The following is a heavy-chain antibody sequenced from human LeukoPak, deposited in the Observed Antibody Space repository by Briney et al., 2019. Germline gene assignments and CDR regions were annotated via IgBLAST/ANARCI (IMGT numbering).Heavy chain of an antibody. CDR2: IIPIFDTA. CDR3: ARDKGAYCGGDCYSTGATDYYYGMDV. V-gene: IGHV1-69*13. Sequence: ASVKASCKASGGTFSSYAISWVRQAPGQGLEWMGGIIPIFDTANYAQKFQGRVTITADESTSTAYMELSSLRSEDTAVYYCARDKGAYCGGDCYSTGATDYYYGMDVWGQGTTVTVSS. CDR1: GGTFSSYA. J-gene: IGHJ6*02. D-gene: IGHD2-21*02.